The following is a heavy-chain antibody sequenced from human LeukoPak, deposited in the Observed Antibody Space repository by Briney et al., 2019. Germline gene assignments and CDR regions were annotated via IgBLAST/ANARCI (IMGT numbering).Heavy chain of an antibody. V-gene: IGHV7-4-1*02. Sequence: ASVKVSCKASGYTFTSYGISWVRQAPGQGLEWMGWINTNTGNPTYAQGFTGRFVFSLDTSVSTAYLQISSLKAEDTAVYYCATSLGGYRKYFDYWGQGTLVTVSS. J-gene: IGHJ4*02. D-gene: IGHD1-14*01. CDR1: GYTFTSYG. CDR3: ATSLGGYRKYFDY. CDR2: INTNTGNP.